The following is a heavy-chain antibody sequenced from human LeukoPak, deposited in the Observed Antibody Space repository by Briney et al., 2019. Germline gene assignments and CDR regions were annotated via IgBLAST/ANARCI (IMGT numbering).Heavy chain of an antibody. Sequence: GASVKVSCKTSGYTFTNYDINWVRQATGQGLEWMGWMSPNNGNTGYAQKFQGRVTMTRDTSINTAYMELSSLRSDDTAVYYCARGGITGTTRGPTRLNDAFDIWGQGTMVTVSS. CDR1: GYTFTNYD. J-gene: IGHJ3*02. V-gene: IGHV1-8*01. D-gene: IGHD1-20*01. CDR2: MSPNNGNT. CDR3: ARGGITGTTRGPTRLNDAFDI.